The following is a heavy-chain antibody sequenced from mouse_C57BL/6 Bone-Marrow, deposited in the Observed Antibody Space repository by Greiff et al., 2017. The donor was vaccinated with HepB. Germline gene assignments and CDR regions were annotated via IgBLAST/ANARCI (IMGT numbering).Heavy chain of an antibody. D-gene: IGHD2-4*01. J-gene: IGHJ3*01. V-gene: IGHV1-52*01. CDR2: IDPSDSET. CDR3: ARKGDYDERFAY. CDR1: GYTFTSYW. Sequence: QVQLQQPGAELVRPGSSVKLSCKASGYTFTSYWMHWVKQRPIQGLEWIGNIDPSDSETHYNQKFKDKATLTVDKSSSTAYMQLSSLTSEDSAVYYCARKGDYDERFAYWGQGTLVTVAA.